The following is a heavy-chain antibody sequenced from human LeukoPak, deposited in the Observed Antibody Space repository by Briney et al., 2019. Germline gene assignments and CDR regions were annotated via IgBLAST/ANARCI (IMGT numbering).Heavy chain of an antibody. CDR1: GFTFSTHS. CDR2: ISSSSSDI. J-gene: IGHJ4*02. Sequence: KPGGSLRLSCAASGFTFSTHSMNWVRQAPGKGLEWVSCISSSSSDIYYADSVRGRFTIPRDNAKNSLYLQMSSLRAEDTAVYYCARVPGGLEWADFDYWGQGTLVTVSS. CDR3: ARVPGGLEWADFDY. D-gene: IGHD3-3*01. V-gene: IGHV3-21*01.